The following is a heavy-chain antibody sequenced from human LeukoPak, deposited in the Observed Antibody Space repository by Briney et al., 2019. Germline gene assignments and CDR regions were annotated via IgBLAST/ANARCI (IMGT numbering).Heavy chain of an antibody. CDR3: ARGDSRDIDY. CDR2: IYYSGST. CDR1: GGSISSYY. Sequence: SETLSLTCTVSGGSISSYYWNWIRQPPGKGLEWIGYIYYSGSTNYNPSLKSRVTISVDTSKNQFSLKLSSVTAADTAVYYCARGDSRDIDYWGQGTLVTVSS. D-gene: IGHD6-13*01. J-gene: IGHJ4*02. V-gene: IGHV4-59*01.